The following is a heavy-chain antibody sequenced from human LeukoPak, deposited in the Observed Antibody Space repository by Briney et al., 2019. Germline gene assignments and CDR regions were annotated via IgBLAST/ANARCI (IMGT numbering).Heavy chain of an antibody. Sequence: GGSLTLSCALSGFTSSSYWMHWVRQVPGKGLVWVSRINDDGTYTVYADSVKGRFTISRDNAKNTVYLQMNSLRGEDTAVYYCAKNRVVFNLNYAYYFDYWGQGTLVTVSS. CDR1: GFTSSSYW. D-gene: IGHD1-7*01. CDR3: AKNRVVFNLNYAYYFDY. J-gene: IGHJ4*02. V-gene: IGHV3-74*01. CDR2: INDDGTYT.